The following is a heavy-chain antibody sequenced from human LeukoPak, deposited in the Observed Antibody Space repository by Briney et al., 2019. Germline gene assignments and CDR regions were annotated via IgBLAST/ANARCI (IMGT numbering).Heavy chain of an antibody. CDR1: GGFIRSSSYD. D-gene: IGHD3-22*01. CDR2: IYYSGRT. CDR3: ARRRYYDSTGYFD. V-gene: IGHV4-39*02. Sequence: SEALSLTCTVSGGFIRSSSYDWGWIRQPPGKGLEWIGDIYYSGRTYYKPSLRSRVSISLDTSMNHFSLTLSSVTAADTAVYYCARRRYYDSTGYFDWGRGSLVIVSS. J-gene: IGHJ1*01.